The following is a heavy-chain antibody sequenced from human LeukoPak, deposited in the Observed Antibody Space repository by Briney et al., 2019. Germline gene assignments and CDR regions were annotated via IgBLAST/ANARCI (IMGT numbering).Heavy chain of an antibody. CDR2: ISAYNGNT. Sequence: ASVKVSCKASGYTFTSYGISWVRQAPGQGLEWMGWISAYNGNTNYAQKLQGRVTMTTDTSTSTAYMELRSLRSDDTAVYYCARPFRGYSSGLFDYWGQGTLVTVSS. CDR3: ARPFRGYSSGLFDY. CDR1: GYTFTSYG. J-gene: IGHJ4*02. V-gene: IGHV1-18*01. D-gene: IGHD5-18*01.